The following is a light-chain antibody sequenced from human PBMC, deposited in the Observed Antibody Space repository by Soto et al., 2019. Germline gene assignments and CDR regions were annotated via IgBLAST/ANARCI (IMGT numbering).Light chain of an antibody. J-gene: IGLJ2*01. CDR1: KLGDKY. CDR3: QAWDSSTVV. V-gene: IGLV3-1*01. CDR2: QDS. Sequence: SYELTQPPSVSVSPGQTASITCSGDKLGDKYACWYQQKPGQSPVLVIYQDSKRHSGIPERLSGSNSGNTATLTISGTQAMDEADYYCQAWDSSTVVFGGGTQLTVL.